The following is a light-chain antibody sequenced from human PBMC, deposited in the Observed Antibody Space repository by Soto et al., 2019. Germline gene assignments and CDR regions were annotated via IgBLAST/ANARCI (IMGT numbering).Light chain of an antibody. CDR1: QSVSSY. V-gene: IGKV3D-15*01. CDR2: DAS. Sequence: EIVLTQSPATLSLSPGDRVTLSCRASQSVSSYLAWYQQKPGQAPRLLIYDASNRATGVPARFSGSGSGTDFTLTISSLQSEDFAVYYCQQYNNWPPAWTFGQGTKVDI. J-gene: IGKJ1*01. CDR3: QQYNNWPPAWT.